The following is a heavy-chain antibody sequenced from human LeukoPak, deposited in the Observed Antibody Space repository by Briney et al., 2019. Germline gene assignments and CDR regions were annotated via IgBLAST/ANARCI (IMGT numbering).Heavy chain of an antibody. D-gene: IGHD3-10*01. CDR2: IYTSGST. Sequence: PSETLSLTCTVSGGSISSGSYYWSWIRQPAGKGLEWIGRIYTSGSTNYNPSLKSRVTISVDMSKNQFSLKLTSVSAADTAVYYCAREGYGSGSSHFMDVWGTGTTVTVSS. J-gene: IGHJ6*03. CDR1: GGSISSGSYY. CDR3: AREGYGSGSSHFMDV. V-gene: IGHV4-61*02.